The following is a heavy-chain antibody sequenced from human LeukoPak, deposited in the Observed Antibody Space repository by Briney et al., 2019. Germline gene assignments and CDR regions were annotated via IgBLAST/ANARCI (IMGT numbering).Heavy chain of an antibody. J-gene: IGHJ4*02. CDR3: ARGGTGRQTNCGGDCLGFGY. V-gene: IGHV4-4*07. D-gene: IGHD2-21*02. CDR2: IHTSGTT. Sequence: SSETLSLTCAVSDGSISRYLWSWIRQPAGKGLEWLGRIHTSGTTTYSPSFQSRVTMSMDTSKKQISLRLSSVTAADTAVYYCARGGTGRQTNCGGDCLGFGYWGQGTLVTVSS. CDR1: DGSISRYL.